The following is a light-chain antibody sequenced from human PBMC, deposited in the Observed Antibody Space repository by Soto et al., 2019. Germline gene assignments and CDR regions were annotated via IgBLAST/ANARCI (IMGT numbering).Light chain of an antibody. CDR3: QQYQSYPPT. Sequence: DIQMTQSPSILSASVGDRVTITCRASQSISDLLAWYQQKPGRAPKIVIFKASDLETGVPSRFSGSGSGTDFTLTISGLQPDDFATHFCQQYQSYPPTFGQGTKLEIK. V-gene: IGKV1-5*03. CDR1: QSISDL. CDR2: KAS. J-gene: IGKJ2*01.